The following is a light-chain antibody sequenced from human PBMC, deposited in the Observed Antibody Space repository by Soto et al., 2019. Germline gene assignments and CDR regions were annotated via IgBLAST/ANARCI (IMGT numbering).Light chain of an antibody. CDR2: GAS. V-gene: IGKV3-15*01. CDR1: QSLTSN. CDR3: QQYDKRPRT. J-gene: IGKJ1*01. Sequence: EIVMTQSPATLSVSPGERVTLSCRASQSLTSNLAWYQHKPGQSHRLLIYGASARATGIPARFSGSGSGAEYTLTIRSLPSEDSAVYYCQQYDKRPRTFGQGTKVDIK.